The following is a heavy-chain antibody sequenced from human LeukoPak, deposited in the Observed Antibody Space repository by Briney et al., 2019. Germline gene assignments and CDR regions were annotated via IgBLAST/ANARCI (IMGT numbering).Heavy chain of an antibody. V-gene: IGHV7-4-1*02. J-gene: IGHJ6*03. CDR2: INTNTGNP. D-gene: IGHD6-19*01. CDR3: ARDARFIAVAADYYYYMDV. CDR1: GYTFTSYA. Sequence: ASVKVSCKASGYTFTSYAMNWVRQAPGQGLEWMGWINTNTGNPTYAQGFTGRFVFSLDTSVSTAYLQISSLKAEDTAVYYCARDARFIAVAADYYYYMDVWGKGTTVTVSS.